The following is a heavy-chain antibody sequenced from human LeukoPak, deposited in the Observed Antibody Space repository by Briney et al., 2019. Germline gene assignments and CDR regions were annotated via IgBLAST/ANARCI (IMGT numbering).Heavy chain of an antibody. Sequence: SETLSLTCAVYGGSFSGYYWSWIRQPPGKGLEWIGEINHSGSTNYNPSLKSRVTISVDTSKNQFSLKLSSVTAADTAVYYCAREGRGVIGGFDIWGQGTMVTVSS. CDR3: AREGRGVIGGFDI. V-gene: IGHV4-34*01. D-gene: IGHD3-10*01. CDR1: GGSFSGYY. CDR2: INHSGST. J-gene: IGHJ3*02.